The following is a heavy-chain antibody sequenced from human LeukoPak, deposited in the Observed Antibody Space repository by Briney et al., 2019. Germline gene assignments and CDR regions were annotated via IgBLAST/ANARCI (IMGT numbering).Heavy chain of an antibody. CDR3: ARDTTLYYDGSGFDAFDI. V-gene: IGHV3-20*04. CDR2: INWNGGST. CDR1: GFTFSVAA. Sequence: GGSLRLSCAASGFTFSVAAMTWVRQAPGKGLEWVSAINWNGGSTGYADSVKGRFTISRDNAKNSLYLQMNSLRAEDTALYYCARDTTLYYDGSGFDAFDIWGQGTMVTVSS. J-gene: IGHJ3*02. D-gene: IGHD3-22*01.